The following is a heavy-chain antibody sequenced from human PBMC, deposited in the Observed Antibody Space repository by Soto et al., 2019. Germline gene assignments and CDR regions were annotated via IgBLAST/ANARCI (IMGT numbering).Heavy chain of an antibody. CDR3: ARDRSDYDILTGYYPRFDP. Sequence: SVKVSCKASGGTFSSYAISWVRQAPGQGLEWMGGIIPIFGTANYAQKFQGRVTITADESTSTAYMELSSLRSEDTAVYYCARDRSDYDILTGYYPRFDPWGQGTLVTVSS. CDR1: GGTFSSYA. D-gene: IGHD3-9*01. J-gene: IGHJ5*02. V-gene: IGHV1-69*13. CDR2: IIPIFGTA.